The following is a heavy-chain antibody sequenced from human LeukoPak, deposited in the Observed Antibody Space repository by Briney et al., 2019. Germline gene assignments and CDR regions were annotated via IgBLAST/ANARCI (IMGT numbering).Heavy chain of an antibody. CDR3: AKIRSYCGGDCYLDAFDI. V-gene: IGHV3-48*01. D-gene: IGHD2-21*02. CDR2: ISSSSSTI. J-gene: IGHJ3*02. CDR1: GFTFSSYS. Sequence: GRSLRLSCAASGFTFSSYSMNWVRQAPGKGLEWVSYISSSSSTIYYADSVKGRFTISRDNAKNSLYLQMNSLRAEDTAVYYCAKIRSYCGGDCYLDAFDIWGQGTMVTVSS.